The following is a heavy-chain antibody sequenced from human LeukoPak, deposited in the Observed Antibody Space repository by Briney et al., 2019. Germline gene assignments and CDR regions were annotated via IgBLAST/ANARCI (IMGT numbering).Heavy chain of an antibody. J-gene: IGHJ5*02. CDR3: VAVGGLDP. D-gene: IGHD2-2*01. CDR2: ITTDGDTT. CDR1: GFRFSRFG. Sequence: GGSLRLSCSASGFRFSRFGMHWVRQAPGKGLEYVSSITTDGDTTDYADSVKGRFTISRDNSKNTLYLQMSSLRAEDTAVYYCVAVGGLDPWGQGTLVTVSS. V-gene: IGHV3-64D*09.